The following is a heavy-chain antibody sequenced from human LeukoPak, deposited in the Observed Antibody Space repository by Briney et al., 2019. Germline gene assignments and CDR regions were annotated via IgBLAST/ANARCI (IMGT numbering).Heavy chain of an antibody. CDR2: INHSGST. J-gene: IGHJ4*02. Sequence: PSETLSLTCAVYGGSFSGYYWSWIRQPPGKGLEWIGEINHSGSTNYNPSLKSRVTISVDTSKNQFSLKLSSVTAADTAVYYCARGPFPHGNFDYWGQGTLVTVSS. CDR3: ARGPFPHGNFDY. D-gene: IGHD1-26*01. V-gene: IGHV4-34*01. CDR1: GGSFSGYY.